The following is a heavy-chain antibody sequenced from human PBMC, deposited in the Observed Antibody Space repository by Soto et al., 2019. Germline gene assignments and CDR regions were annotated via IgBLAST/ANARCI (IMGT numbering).Heavy chain of an antibody. CDR1: GGSVSSDSYY. V-gene: IGHV4-61*01. J-gene: IGHJ5*02. Sequence: SETLSLTCTVSGGSVSSDSYYWSWIRQPPGKGLEWIGFIYYSGTTNYNPSLKSRVMISLDTSRNQFSLKLSSVTAADTAIYYCARGPPPNWFDPWGQGTLVTVSS. CDR3: ARGPPPNWFDP. CDR2: IYYSGTT.